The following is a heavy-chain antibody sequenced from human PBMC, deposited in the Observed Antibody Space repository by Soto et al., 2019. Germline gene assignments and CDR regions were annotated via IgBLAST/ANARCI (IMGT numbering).Heavy chain of an antibody. CDR1: GGSISSGGYY. D-gene: IGHD3-22*01. J-gene: IGHJ3*02. CDR2: IYYSGST. CDR3: ASLNYYDSSDDAFDI. V-gene: IGHV4-31*03. Sequence: SETLSLTCTVSGGSISSGGYYWSWIRQHPGKGLEWIGYIYYSGSTYYNPSLKSRVTISVDTSKNQFSLKLSSVTAADTAVYYCASLNYYDSSDDAFDIWGQGTMVTVSS.